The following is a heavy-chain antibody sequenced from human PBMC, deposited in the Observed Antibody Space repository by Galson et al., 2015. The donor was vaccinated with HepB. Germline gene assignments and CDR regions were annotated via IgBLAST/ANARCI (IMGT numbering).Heavy chain of an antibody. CDR2: INAGNGNT. V-gene: IGHV1-3*01. CDR1: GYTFTSYA. Sequence: SVKVSCKASGYTFTSYAMHWARQAPGQRLEWMGWINAGNGNTKYSQKFQGRVTITRDTSASTAYMELSSLRSEDTAVYYCAIGLGPYSGSYHGPFDYWGQGTLVTVSS. D-gene: IGHD1-26*01. CDR3: AIGLGPYSGSYHGPFDY. J-gene: IGHJ4*02.